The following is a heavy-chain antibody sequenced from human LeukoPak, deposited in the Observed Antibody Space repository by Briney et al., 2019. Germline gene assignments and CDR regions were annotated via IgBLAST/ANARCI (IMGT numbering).Heavy chain of an antibody. V-gene: IGHV3-23*01. CDR1: GFTFSSYA. CDR2: IRGSGDNT. D-gene: IGHD3-16*01. CDR3: AKDGGLAFDY. Sequence: GGPLRLSCAASGFTFSSYAMSWVRQAPGKGLEWVSGIRGSGDNTYYADSVKGRFTISRDNSKNTLYLQMNSLRAEDTAVYYCAKDGGLAFDYWGQGTLVTVSS. J-gene: IGHJ4*02.